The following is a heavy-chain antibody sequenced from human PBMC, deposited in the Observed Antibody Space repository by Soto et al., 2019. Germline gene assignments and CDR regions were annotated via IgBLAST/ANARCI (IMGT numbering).Heavy chain of an antibody. CDR1: GYSLAGYW. CDR2: IDPSDSQT. J-gene: IGHJ4*02. Sequence: GASLKISCKGSGYSLAGYWITWVRQKPGKGLEWMGRIDPSDSQTYYSPSFRGHVTISVTKSITTVFLQWSSLRASDTAMYYCARQIYDSDTGPNFQYYFDSWGQGTPVTVSS. V-gene: IGHV5-10-1*01. CDR3: ARQIYDSDTGPNFQYYFDS. D-gene: IGHD3-22*01.